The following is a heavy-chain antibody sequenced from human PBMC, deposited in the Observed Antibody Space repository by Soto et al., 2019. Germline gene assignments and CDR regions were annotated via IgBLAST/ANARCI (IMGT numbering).Heavy chain of an antibody. D-gene: IGHD2-21*01. V-gene: IGHV4-30-4*01. J-gene: IGHJ5*02. CDR3: ARGRGEFDA. CDR2: IYHTGSS. CDR1: GVSISSGDFY. Sequence: SETLSLTCTVSGVSISSGDFYWSWIRQPPGKGLEWIGYIYHTGSSQYHPSLRGRVAFSMDTSKNQLSLNLRSVSAADTAVYYCARGRGEFDAWGQGTPVTVSS.